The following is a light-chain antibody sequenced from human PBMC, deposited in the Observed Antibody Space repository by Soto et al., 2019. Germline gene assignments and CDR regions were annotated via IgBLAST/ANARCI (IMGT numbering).Light chain of an antibody. V-gene: IGKV3-20*01. Sequence: EIVSTQSPDTLSLSPGERATVSCSASQTANSDYLAWFQQRPGQAPRLLIFATSRRATDIPDRFSGSGSGTDFTLAIRRLEPEDFAVYYCHQFGYSPRTFGQGTKVDNK. CDR1: QTANSDY. CDR3: HQFGYSPRT. CDR2: ATS. J-gene: IGKJ1*01.